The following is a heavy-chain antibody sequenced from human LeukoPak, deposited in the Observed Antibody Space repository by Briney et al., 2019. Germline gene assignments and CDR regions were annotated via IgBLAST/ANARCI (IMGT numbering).Heavy chain of an antibody. D-gene: IGHD2-2*01. J-gene: IGHJ4*02. CDR3: ARRGCYSTSCQLDY. Sequence: SETLSLTCTVSGYSISSGFYWGWLRQPPGKGLEWIGSIYHSGSTYYNPSLKSRVTISVHTSKNQFYLKLSAVTAAETAMYYCARRGCYSTSCQLDYWGQGNLVTVSS. CDR1: GYSISSGFY. CDR2: IYHSGST. V-gene: IGHV4-38-2*02.